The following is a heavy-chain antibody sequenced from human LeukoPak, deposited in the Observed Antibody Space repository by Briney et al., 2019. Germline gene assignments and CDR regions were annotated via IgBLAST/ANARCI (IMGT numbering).Heavy chain of an antibody. J-gene: IGHJ1*01. Sequence: SETLSLTCTVSGGSISSGGYYWSWIRQLPGKGLEWIGYMYYSGSTYYNPSLKSRVTISVDTSKNQFSLRLSSVTAADTAVYFCASQANYYDSSGYFQHWGQGTLVTVSS. CDR2: MYYSGST. V-gene: IGHV4-31*03. CDR3: ASQANYYDSSGYFQH. D-gene: IGHD3-22*01. CDR1: GGSISSGGYY.